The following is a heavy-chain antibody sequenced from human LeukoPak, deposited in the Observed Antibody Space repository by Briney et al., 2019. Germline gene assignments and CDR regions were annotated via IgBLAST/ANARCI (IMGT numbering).Heavy chain of an antibody. J-gene: IGHJ4*02. Sequence: ASVKVSCKASGYTFTSYGISWVRQAPGQGLEWMGWISAYNGNTNYAQKLQGRVTMTTDTSTSTAYMELRSLRSDDTAVYYCARARPYCSRTSCPIRLYGSGWSEVDYWGQGTLVTVSS. CDR3: ARARPYCSRTSCPIRLYGSGWSEVDY. V-gene: IGHV1-18*01. CDR1: GYTFTSYG. D-gene: IGHD2-2*01. CDR2: ISAYNGNT.